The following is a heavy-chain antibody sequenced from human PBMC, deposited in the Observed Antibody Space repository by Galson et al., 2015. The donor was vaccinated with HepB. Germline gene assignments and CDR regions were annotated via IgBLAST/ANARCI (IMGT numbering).Heavy chain of an antibody. V-gene: IGHV1-46*01. CDR3: ARVDYGGYYFDY. Sequence: SVKVSCKASGYTLTSYYMHWVRQAPGQGLEWMGIINPSGGSTSYAQKFQGRVTMTRDTSTSTVYMELSSLRSDDTAVYYCARVDYGGYYFDYWGQGTLVTVSS. D-gene: IGHD4-23*01. J-gene: IGHJ4*02. CDR1: GYTLTSYY. CDR2: INPSGGST.